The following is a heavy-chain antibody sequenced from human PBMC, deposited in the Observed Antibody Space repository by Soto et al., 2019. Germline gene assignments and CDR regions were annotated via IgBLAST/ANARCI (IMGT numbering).Heavy chain of an antibody. CDR2: ICNGGNT. CDR3: ATGLIVGAPDY. D-gene: IGHD1-26*01. CDR1: GGSISSSY. Sequence: SETLSLTCTVSGGSISSSYCNWIRQSPGRGLEWIAYICNGGNTNYNPSLKSRLTISGDTSKNQFSLKLNSVTAADTAVYYCATGLIVGAPDYWGQGTLVTVSS. J-gene: IGHJ4*02. V-gene: IGHV4-59*01.